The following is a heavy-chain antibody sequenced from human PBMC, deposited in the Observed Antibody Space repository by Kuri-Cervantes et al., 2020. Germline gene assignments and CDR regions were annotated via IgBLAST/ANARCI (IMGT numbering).Heavy chain of an antibody. Sequence: GGSLRLSCAASGFTFSSYAMSWVRQAPGKGLEWVSAISGSGGSTYYADSVKGRFTISRDNSKNTLYLQMNSLRAEDTAVYYCARSPTIFGVVTNFDYWGQGTLVTVSS. CDR2: ISGSGGST. CDR1: GFTFSSYA. V-gene: IGHV3-23*01. CDR3: ARSPTIFGVVTNFDY. J-gene: IGHJ4*02. D-gene: IGHD3-3*01.